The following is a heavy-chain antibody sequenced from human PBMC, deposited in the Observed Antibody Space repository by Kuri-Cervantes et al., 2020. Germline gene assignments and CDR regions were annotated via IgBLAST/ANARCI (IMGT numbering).Heavy chain of an antibody. Sequence: GGSLRLSCAASGFTFRSYAMSWVRQAPGKGLEWVSTISGSGGNTYYADSVKGRFTISRDNSKNTLYLQMNSLRAEDTAVYYCAKGAYAYYYYYMDVWGKGTTVTVSS. CDR1: GFTFRSYA. J-gene: IGHJ6*03. CDR3: AKGAYAYYYYYMDV. V-gene: IGHV3-23*01. D-gene: IGHD4-17*01. CDR2: ISGSGGNT.